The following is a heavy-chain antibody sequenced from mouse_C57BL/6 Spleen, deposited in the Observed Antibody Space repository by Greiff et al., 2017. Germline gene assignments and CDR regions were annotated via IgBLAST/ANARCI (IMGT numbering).Heavy chain of an antibody. Sequence: VKLQESGPELVKPGASVKISCKASGYAFSSSWMNWVKQRAGKGLEWIGWIYPGDGDTNYNGKFKGKATLTADKSSSTAYMKLSSLTSEDSAVYCSARKGNYYAMDYWGQGTSVTVSS. CDR2: IYPGDGDT. D-gene: IGHD2-1*01. CDR3: ARKGNYYAMDY. V-gene: IGHV1-82*01. J-gene: IGHJ4*01. CDR1: GYAFSSSW.